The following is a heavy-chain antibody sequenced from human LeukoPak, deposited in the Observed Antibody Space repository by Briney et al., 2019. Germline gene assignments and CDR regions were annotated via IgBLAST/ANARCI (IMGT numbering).Heavy chain of an antibody. CDR2: ISAYNGNT. D-gene: IGHD6-13*01. CDR1: GYTFTSYG. J-gene: IGHJ4*02. CDR3: ARDHSSSWHWPHPFDY. Sequence: GASVKVSCKASGYTFTSYGISWVRQAPGQGLEWMGWISAYNGNTNYAQKLQGRVTMTTDTSTSTAYMELRSLRSDDTAVYYCARDHSSSWHWPHPFDYWGQGTLVTVSS. V-gene: IGHV1-18*01.